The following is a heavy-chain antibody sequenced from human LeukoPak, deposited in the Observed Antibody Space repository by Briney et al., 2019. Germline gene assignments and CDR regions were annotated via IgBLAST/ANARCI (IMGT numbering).Heavy chain of an antibody. CDR3: ASAPLYCSSTSCYLDI. CDR1: GFTFSSYS. D-gene: IGHD2-2*01. V-gene: IGHV3-21*01. J-gene: IGHJ3*02. Sequence: GGSLRLSCAASGFTFSSYSMNWVRQAPGKGLEWVSSISSSSSYIYYADSVKGRFTISRDNAKNSLYLQMNSLRAEDTAVYYCASAPLYCSSTSCYLDIWGQGTMVTVSS. CDR2: ISSSSSYI.